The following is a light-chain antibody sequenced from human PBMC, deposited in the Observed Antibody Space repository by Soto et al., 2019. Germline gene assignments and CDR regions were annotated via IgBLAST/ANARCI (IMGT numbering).Light chain of an antibody. V-gene: IGKV3-11*01. Sequence: EIVLTQSPATLSLSPWERATLSCRASQSVTTNMAWYQQKPGQAPRPLIYSASDRAPGIPARFSGRGSGTYFTLTISSLEPEDFAVYYCQERNRWPRGTFGGGTKVDIK. CDR2: SAS. CDR1: QSVTTN. J-gene: IGKJ4*01. CDR3: QERNRWPRGT.